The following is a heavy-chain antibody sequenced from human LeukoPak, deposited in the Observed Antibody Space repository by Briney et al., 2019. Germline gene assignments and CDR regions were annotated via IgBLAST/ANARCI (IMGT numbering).Heavy chain of an antibody. CDR1: GFTFSSYT. J-gene: IGHJ4*02. Sequence: PGGSLRLSCAASGFTFSSYTMNWVRQAPGKGLEWVAAISSSSRDIFYADSVKGRFSISRDNTHNSLSLRMNSLGAEDTAVHYCVREAAATLFDYWGQGTLVTVSS. CDR2: ISSSSRDI. D-gene: IGHD1-26*01. V-gene: IGHV3-21*01. CDR3: VREAAATLFDY.